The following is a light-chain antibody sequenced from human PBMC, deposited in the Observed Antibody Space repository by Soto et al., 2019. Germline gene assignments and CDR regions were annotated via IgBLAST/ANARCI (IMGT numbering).Light chain of an antibody. CDR3: QQYNSYQWT. V-gene: IGKV1-5*01. CDR2: DAS. CDR1: QSISSW. Sequence: IQMTQSXSTLSASVGDRVTITCRASQSISSWLAWYQQKPGKAPNLLIYDASNLESGVPSRFSGSGSGTEFTLTISSLQPDDFATYYCQQYNSYQWTFGQGTKVDSK. J-gene: IGKJ1*01.